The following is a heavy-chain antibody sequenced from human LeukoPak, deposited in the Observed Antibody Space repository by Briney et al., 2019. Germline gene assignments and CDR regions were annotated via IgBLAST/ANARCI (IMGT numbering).Heavy chain of an antibody. Sequence: GGSLRLSCAASGFTFSTYDMNWVRQAPGKGLEWVSQISTTGTTVYYADAVKGRFTISRDNAKNSLYLQMNSLRVGDTAVYYCARGRVVVAVSDYWGQGTLVTVSS. CDR3: ARGRVVVAVSDY. CDR2: ISTTGTTV. V-gene: IGHV3-48*03. J-gene: IGHJ4*02. CDR1: GFTFSTYD. D-gene: IGHD6-19*01.